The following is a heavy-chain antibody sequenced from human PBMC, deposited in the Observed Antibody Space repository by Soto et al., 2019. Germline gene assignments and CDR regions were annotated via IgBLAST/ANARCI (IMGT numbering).Heavy chain of an antibody. CDR2: IIPIFGTA. CDR1: GGTFSSYA. Sequence: SVKVSCKASGGTFSSYAINWVRQAPGQGLEWMGGIIPIFGTANYAQKFQGRVTITADESTSTAYMELSSLRSEDTAVYYCARFSGSYSLQYYYYGMDVWGQGTTVTVSS. J-gene: IGHJ6*02. CDR3: ARFSGSYSLQYYYYGMDV. V-gene: IGHV1-69*13. D-gene: IGHD1-26*01.